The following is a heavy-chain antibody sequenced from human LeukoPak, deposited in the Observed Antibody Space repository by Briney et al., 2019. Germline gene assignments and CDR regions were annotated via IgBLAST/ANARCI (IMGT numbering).Heavy chain of an antibody. CDR1: GGSFSGYY. CDR2: INHSGST. CDR3: ARGRGYSYGHYFDY. V-gene: IGHV4-34*01. Sequence: SETLSLTCAVYGGSFSGYYWSWIRRPPGKGLEWIGEINHSGSTNYNPSLKSRVTISVDTSKNQFSLKLSSVTAADTAVYYCARGRGYSYGHYFDYWGQGTLVTVSS. D-gene: IGHD5-18*01. J-gene: IGHJ4*02.